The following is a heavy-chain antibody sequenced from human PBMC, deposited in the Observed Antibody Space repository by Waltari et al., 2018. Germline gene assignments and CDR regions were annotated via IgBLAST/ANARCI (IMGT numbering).Heavy chain of an antibody. J-gene: IGHJ4*02. CDR3: ARAGTTLIWGVAE. CDR1: GYTFTAFP. Sequence: QVQLVQSGAEVKRPGAAVKVSCKASGYTFTAFPMHWVRQAPGQGLEWMGIINPSGGGTTYTQKFQDRVTMTRDTSTNTVYMELSSLRSEDTAVYYCARAGTTLIWGVAEWGQGTLVTVSS. CDR2: INPSGGGT. D-gene: IGHD3-10*01. V-gene: IGHV1-46*01.